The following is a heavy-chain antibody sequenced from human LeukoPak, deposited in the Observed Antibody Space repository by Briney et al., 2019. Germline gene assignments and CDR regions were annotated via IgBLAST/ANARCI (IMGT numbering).Heavy chain of an antibody. Sequence: GGSLRPSCAASGFTFSSYEMNWVRQAPGKGLEWVSYISSSGSTIYYADSVKGRFTISRDNSKNTLYLQMNSLRAEDTAVYYCAKMITFGGVIGRDFDYWGQGTLVTVSS. CDR1: GFTFSSYE. D-gene: IGHD3-16*02. CDR3: AKMITFGGVIGRDFDY. J-gene: IGHJ4*02. CDR2: ISSSGSTI. V-gene: IGHV3-48*03.